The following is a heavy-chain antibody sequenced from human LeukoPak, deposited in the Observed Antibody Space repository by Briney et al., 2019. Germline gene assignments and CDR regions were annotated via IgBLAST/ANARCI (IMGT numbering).Heavy chain of an antibody. V-gene: IGHV4-38-2*01. D-gene: IGHD3-22*01. CDR2: IYHSGST. J-gene: IGHJ6*03. CDR3: ARLISGSSGYYHYYYYYYYMDV. Sequence: SETLSLTCAVSGYSISSGYYWGWIRQPPGKGLEWIGSIYHSGSTYCNPSLKSRVTISVDTSKNQSSLKLSSVTAADTAVYYCARLISGSSGYYHYYYYYYYMDVWGKGTTVTVSS. CDR1: GYSISSGYY.